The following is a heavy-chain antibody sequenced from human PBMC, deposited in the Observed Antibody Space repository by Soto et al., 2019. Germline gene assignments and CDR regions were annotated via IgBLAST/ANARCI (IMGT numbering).Heavy chain of an antibody. CDR2: ISSSSSYI. CDR3: ARSDYVAFDI. J-gene: IGHJ3*02. Sequence: GGSLRLSCAASGFTFSSYSMNWVRQAPGKGLEWVSSISSSSSYIYYAVSVKGRFTISRDNAKNSLYLQMNSLRAEDTAVYYCARSDYVAFDIWGQGTMVTVSS. D-gene: IGHD4-17*01. CDR1: GFTFSSYS. V-gene: IGHV3-21*01.